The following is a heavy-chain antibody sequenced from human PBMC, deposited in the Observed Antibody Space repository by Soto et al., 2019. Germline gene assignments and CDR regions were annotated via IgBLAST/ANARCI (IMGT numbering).Heavy chain of an antibody. D-gene: IGHD1-26*01. J-gene: IGHJ6*02. Sequence: QVQLVESGGGVVQPGRSLRLSCAASGFTFNSYGMHWVRQGPGNGLEWVAFISSDSTKTYYADSVKGRFTISRDNSNRALYVQMNSLTGEDTSVYYCARTRSAWSDFHYYSLDVWGQGTTVTVSS. V-gene: IGHV3-30*03. CDR1: GFTFNSYG. CDR3: ARTRSAWSDFHYYSLDV. CDR2: ISSDSTKT.